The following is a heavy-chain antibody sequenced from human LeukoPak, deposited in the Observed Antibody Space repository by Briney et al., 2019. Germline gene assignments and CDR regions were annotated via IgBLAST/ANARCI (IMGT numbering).Heavy chain of an antibody. Sequence: SETLSLTCTVSGGSISSGDYYWSWIRQPPGKGLEWIGYIYYSGSTYYNPSLKSRVTISVDTSKNQFSLKLSSVTAADTAVYYCARLNLVHYDFWSGYKSPGDFDYWGQGTLVTVSS. D-gene: IGHD3-3*01. V-gene: IGHV4-30-4*08. CDR3: ARLNLVHYDFWSGYKSPGDFDY. CDR1: GGSISSGDYY. J-gene: IGHJ4*02. CDR2: IYYSGST.